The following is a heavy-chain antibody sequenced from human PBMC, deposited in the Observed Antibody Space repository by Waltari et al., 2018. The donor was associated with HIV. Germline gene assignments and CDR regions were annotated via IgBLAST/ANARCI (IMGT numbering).Heavy chain of an antibody. Sequence: QVQLVQSGAEVKKPGASVKVSCKASGSTFTGSYMHWVRQAPGQGLEWMGRINPNSGGTNYAQKFQGRVTMTRDTSISTAYMELSRLRSDDTAVYYCARAYDILTVFDYWGQGTLVTVSS. CDR3: ARAYDILTVFDY. CDR1: GSTFTGSY. V-gene: IGHV1-2*06. D-gene: IGHD3-9*01. CDR2: INPNSGGT. J-gene: IGHJ4*02.